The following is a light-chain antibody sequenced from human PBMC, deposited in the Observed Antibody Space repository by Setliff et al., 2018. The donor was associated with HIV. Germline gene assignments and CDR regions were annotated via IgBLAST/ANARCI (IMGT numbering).Light chain of an antibody. CDR3: CSYAGSYSHV. J-gene: IGLJ1*01. Sequence: QSVLTQPASVSGSPGQSITISCTGTSSDVGNYNYVTWYQQHPGKAPKLMIYDVVKRPSGVPDRFSGAKSGNTASLTISGLQADDEADYYCCSYAGSYSHVFGTGTKVTVL. V-gene: IGLV2-11*01. CDR1: SSDVGNYNY. CDR2: DVV.